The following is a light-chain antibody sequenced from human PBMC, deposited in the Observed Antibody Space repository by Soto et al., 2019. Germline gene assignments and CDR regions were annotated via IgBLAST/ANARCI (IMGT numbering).Light chain of an antibody. CDR2: DVN. J-gene: IGLJ2*01. CDR3: CSNTSSNTVL. CDR1: SSDVGGYNY. Sequence: QSVLTQPASVSGSPGQSITISCTGTSSDVGGYNYVSWYQQHPGKAPKLMIYDVNNRPSGVSNRFSGSKSDNTASLTISGLQAEDEADYYCCSNTSSNTVLFGGGTKLTLL. V-gene: IGLV2-14*01.